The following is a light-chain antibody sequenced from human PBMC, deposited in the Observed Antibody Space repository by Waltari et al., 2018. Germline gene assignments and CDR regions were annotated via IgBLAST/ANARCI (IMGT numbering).Light chain of an antibody. J-gene: IGLJ2*01. V-gene: IGLV2-14*01. CDR3: SSYTSSSTLV. CDR1: SSYVGGYNY. CDR2: EVS. Sequence: QSALTQPASVSGPPGQSITISCTGTSSYVGGYNYVSWYQQHPGKAPKLMIYEVSNRPSGVSNRFSGSKSGNTASLTISGLQAEDEADYYCSSYTSSSTLVFGGGTKLTVL.